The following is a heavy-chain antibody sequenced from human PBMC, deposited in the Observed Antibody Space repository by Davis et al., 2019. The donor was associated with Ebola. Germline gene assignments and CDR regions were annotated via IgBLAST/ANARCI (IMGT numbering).Heavy chain of an antibody. CDR2: IYHSGST. CDR3: ARDRGSMVQGVIRWFDP. V-gene: IGHV4-38-2*02. CDR1: GYSISSGYY. J-gene: IGHJ5*02. D-gene: IGHD3-10*01. Sequence: PSETLSLTCAVSGYSISSGYYWGWIRQPPGKGLEWIGSIYHSGSTYYNPSLKSRVTISVDTSKNQFSLKLSSVTAADTAVYYCARDRGSMVQGVIRWFDPWGQGTLVTVSS.